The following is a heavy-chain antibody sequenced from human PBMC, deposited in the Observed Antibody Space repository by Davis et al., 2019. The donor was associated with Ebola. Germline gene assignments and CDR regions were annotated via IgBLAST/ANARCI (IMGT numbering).Heavy chain of an antibody. CDR2: IYYNGRT. J-gene: IGHJ2*01. CDR1: GFTFTNYT. Sequence: GSLRLSCAASGFTFTNYTMTWVRQAPGKGLEWIGSIYYNGRTYYSSSLEGRVTISLDTSKNQFSLKLRSVTAADTAVYFCARLSGLFSSSSGALYFDLWGRGTLVSVSS. CDR3: ARLSGLFSSSSGALYFDL. D-gene: IGHD6-6*01. V-gene: IGHV4-59*12.